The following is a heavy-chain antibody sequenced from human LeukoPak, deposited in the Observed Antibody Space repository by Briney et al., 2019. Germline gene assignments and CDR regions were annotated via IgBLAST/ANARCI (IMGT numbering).Heavy chain of an antibody. Sequence: ASETLSLTCTVSGGSISSGGYYWSWIRQHPGKGLEWIGYIYYSGSTNYNPSLKSRVTISVDTSKNQFSLKLSSVTAADTAVYYCARGGSAAGLDWGQGTLVTVSS. CDR1: GGSISSGGYY. V-gene: IGHV4-61*08. D-gene: IGHD6-13*01. J-gene: IGHJ4*02. CDR2: IYYSGST. CDR3: ARGGSAAGLD.